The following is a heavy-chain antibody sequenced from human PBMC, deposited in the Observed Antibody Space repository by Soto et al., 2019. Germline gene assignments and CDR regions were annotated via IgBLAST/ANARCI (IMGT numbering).Heavy chain of an antibody. CDR1: GFTFGNYA. D-gene: IGHD3-22*01. CDR3: AKESSPDSSGFDS. CDR2: ISGRSART. J-gene: IGHJ4*02. Sequence: EVQLLEYGGGLVQPGGSLRLSCAASGFTFGNYAMSWVRQAPGKGLEWVSAISGRSARTYYVDSVKGRFTISRDNSKNTLYLQMNSLRAEDTAVYYCAKESSPDSSGFDSWGQGTLVIVSS. V-gene: IGHV3-23*01.